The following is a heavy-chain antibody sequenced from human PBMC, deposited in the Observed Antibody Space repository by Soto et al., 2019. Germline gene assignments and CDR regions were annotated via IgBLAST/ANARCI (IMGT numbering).Heavy chain of an antibody. D-gene: IGHD3-9*01. V-gene: IGHV3-33*01. CDR3: ATDFPGSFLTDYSWDY. CDR1: GFTFSSYG. J-gene: IGHJ4*02. Sequence: PGGSLRLSCAASGFTFSSYGMHWVRQAPGKGLEWVAVIWYDGTNKYYVDSVKGRFTISKDNSKNTLYLQMNSLRAEDTAVYYCATDFPGSFLTDYSWDYWGQGTLVTVSS. CDR2: IWYDGTNK.